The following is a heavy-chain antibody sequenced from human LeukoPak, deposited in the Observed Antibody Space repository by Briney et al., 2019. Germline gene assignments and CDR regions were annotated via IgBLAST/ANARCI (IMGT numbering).Heavy chain of an antibody. V-gene: IGHV5-51*01. CDR3: ARQGVVVVAATGYFDS. Sequence: GESLKISCKGSGNSFTSCWIGWGRPMPGKGLEWMGIIYPGDSDTRYSPSFQGQVTISADKSISTAYLQWSSLKASDTAMYYCARQGVVVVAATGYFDSWGRGTLVTVSS. J-gene: IGHJ4*02. D-gene: IGHD2-15*01. CDR1: GNSFTSCW. CDR2: IYPGDSDT.